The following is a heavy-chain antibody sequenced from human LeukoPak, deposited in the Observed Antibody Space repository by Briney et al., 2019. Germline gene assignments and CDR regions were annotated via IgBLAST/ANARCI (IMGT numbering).Heavy chain of an antibody. D-gene: IGHD6-13*01. CDR3: ARDRNGPGYSREFDF. Sequence: ASVKVSCKTSGYTFSNFGINWVRQAPGQGLEWMGWINPDTGGTTYAQKFQGRVTMTSDTSISTAYMELSRLRSDDTAEYYCARDRNGPGYSREFDFWGQGTLVTVSS. CDR2: INPDTGGT. J-gene: IGHJ4*02. CDR1: GYTFSNFG. V-gene: IGHV1-2*02.